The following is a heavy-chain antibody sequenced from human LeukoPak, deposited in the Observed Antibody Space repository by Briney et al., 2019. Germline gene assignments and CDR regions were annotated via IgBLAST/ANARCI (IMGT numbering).Heavy chain of an antibody. CDR3: AREGRVVPAAMRNYYYGMDV. D-gene: IGHD2-2*01. Sequence: PGRSLRLSCAASGFTFSSYGMHWVRQAPGKGLEWVAVIWYDRSNKYYADSVKGRFTISRDNSKNTLYLQMNSLRAEDTAVYYCAREGRVVPAAMRNYYYGMDVWGKGTTVTVSS. J-gene: IGHJ6*04. CDR2: IWYDRSNK. CDR1: GFTFSSYG. V-gene: IGHV3-33*01.